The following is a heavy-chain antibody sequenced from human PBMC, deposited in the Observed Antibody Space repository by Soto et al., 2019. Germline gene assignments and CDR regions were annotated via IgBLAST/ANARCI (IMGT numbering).Heavy chain of an antibody. D-gene: IGHD3-3*01. CDR2: IYYSGST. CDR1: GGSISSGDYY. CDR3: ARDGYYDFWSGYYGRGGWFDP. J-gene: IGHJ5*02. Sequence: SETLSLTCTVSGGSISSGDYYWSWIRQPPGKGLEWIGYIYYSGSTYYNPSLKSRVTISVDTSKNQFSLKLSSVTAADTAVYYCARDGYYDFWSGYYGRGGWFDPWGQGTLVTVSS. V-gene: IGHV4-30-4*01.